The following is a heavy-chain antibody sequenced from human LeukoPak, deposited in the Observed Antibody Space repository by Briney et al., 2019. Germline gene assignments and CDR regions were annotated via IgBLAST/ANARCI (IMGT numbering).Heavy chain of an antibody. D-gene: IGHD6-13*01. CDR1: GGSISSYY. V-gene: IGHV4-4*07. CDR3: GRDPAAAGIFDAFDI. J-gene: IGHJ3*02. CDR2: IYTSGST. Sequence: SETLSLTCTVSGGSISSYYWSWIRQPAGKGLEWIGRIYTSGSTNYNPSLKSRVTRSVDTSKNQFYLKLSSVTVADTAGYYCGRDPAAAGIFDAFDIWGQGTMVTVSS.